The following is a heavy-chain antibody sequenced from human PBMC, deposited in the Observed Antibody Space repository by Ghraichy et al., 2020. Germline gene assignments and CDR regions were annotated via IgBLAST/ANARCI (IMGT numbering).Heavy chain of an antibody. Sequence: GGSLRFSCAASGFRFSDYNMNWVRQAPGKGLDWVSHINGRSDSIFYADSAKGRFTISRDNAKNLLYLQMNSLRAEDTAVYYCARDLPEGYTNDYWGQGTLVTVSS. V-gene: IGHV3-48*04. CDR2: INGRSDSI. CDR1: GFRFSDYN. J-gene: IGHJ4*02. D-gene: IGHD5-24*01. CDR3: ARDLPEGYTNDY.